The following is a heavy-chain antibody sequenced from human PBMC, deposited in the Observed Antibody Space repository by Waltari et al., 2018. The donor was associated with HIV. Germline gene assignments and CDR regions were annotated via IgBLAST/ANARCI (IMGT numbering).Heavy chain of an antibody. V-gene: IGHV5-51*01. Sequence: EVQLVQSGPEVKKPGESLKISCKVSGYTFTNYWIGWARQMPGKGLEWMGIIYPCESDTTYSPSFQGQVTISADKSITTAYLQWSSLKASDTAMYYCARLKDIVVVTSLSAFDYWGQGTLVTVSS. J-gene: IGHJ4*02. CDR2: IYPCESDT. D-gene: IGHD2-15*01. CDR3: ARLKDIVVVTSLSAFDY. CDR1: GYTFTNYW.